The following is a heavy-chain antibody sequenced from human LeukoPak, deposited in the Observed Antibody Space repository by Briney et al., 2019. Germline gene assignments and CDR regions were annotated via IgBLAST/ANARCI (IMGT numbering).Heavy chain of an antibody. V-gene: IGHV3-23*01. CDR3: ARDWNGKYDY. Sequence: GGSLRLSCAASGFTFSNYAMSWVRQAPGKGLEWVSVISGTGSNTYYADSVKGRFTISRDNAKNSLYLQMNSLRAEDTAVYYCARDWNGKYDYWGQGTLVTVTS. J-gene: IGHJ4*02. CDR1: GFTFSNYA. D-gene: IGHD1-1*01. CDR2: ISGTGSNT.